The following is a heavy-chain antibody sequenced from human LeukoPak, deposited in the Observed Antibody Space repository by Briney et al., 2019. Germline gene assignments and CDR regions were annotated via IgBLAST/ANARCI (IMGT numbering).Heavy chain of an antibody. J-gene: IGHJ4*02. D-gene: IGHD5-18*01. CDR1: GFTFGSHA. CDR3: GKTTVGYSSGQKPAWPVDY. CDR2: IFGSGGSP. Sequence: GGSLRLSCEASGFTFGSHAMYWVRQAPGKGLEWVAGIFGSGGSPHYADPVKGRFTTSRDNSRNTMYLLINSLRAEDTAVYYCGKTTVGYSSGQKPAWPVDYWGQGTLVTVSS. V-gene: IGHV3-23*01.